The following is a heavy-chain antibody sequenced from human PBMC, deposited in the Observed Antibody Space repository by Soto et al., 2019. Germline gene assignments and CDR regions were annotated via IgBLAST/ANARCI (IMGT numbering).Heavy chain of an antibody. Sequence: ASVKVSCKASGYTFTSYDINCVRQATGQVLEWMGWMNPNSGNTGYAQKFQGRVTMTRNTSISTAYMELSSLRSEDTAVYYCAISTYYYGSGARTDAFDIWGQGTMVTVS. D-gene: IGHD3-10*01. J-gene: IGHJ3*02. CDR1: GYTFTSYD. CDR2: MNPNSGNT. CDR3: AISTYYYGSGARTDAFDI. V-gene: IGHV1-8*01.